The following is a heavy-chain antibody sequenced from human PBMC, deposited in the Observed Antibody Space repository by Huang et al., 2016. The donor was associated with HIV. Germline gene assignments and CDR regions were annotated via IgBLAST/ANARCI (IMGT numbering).Heavy chain of an antibody. Sequence: QVQLVQSGAEVKKPGASVKVSCKASGYIFNDYPISWVRQAPGQGIEWMGGINPDNGNTGNGQKFQGRVTMTTDTSTSTAYMELRSLRSDDTALYYCARLWSRDGYNWDYWGQGTLVTVPS. CDR1: GYIFNDYP. J-gene: IGHJ4*02. D-gene: IGHD5-12*01. CDR2: INPDNGNT. V-gene: IGHV1-18*01. CDR3: ARLWSRDGYNWDY.